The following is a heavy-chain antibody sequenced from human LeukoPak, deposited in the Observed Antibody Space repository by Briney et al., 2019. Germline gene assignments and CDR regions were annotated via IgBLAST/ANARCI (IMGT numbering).Heavy chain of an antibody. V-gene: IGHV3-74*01. Sequence: PGGSLRLSCAASGFSLSNYWMHWVRRAPGKGLVWVSRIYTDGGFTNYADSVKGRFTISRDNAKNSLYLQMNSLRAEDTAVYFCARDQIQLAEGLLLRGMDVWGQGTTVTVSS. D-gene: IGHD5-18*01. CDR3: ARDQIQLAEGLLLRGMDV. CDR1: GFSLSNYW. J-gene: IGHJ6*02. CDR2: IYTDGGFT.